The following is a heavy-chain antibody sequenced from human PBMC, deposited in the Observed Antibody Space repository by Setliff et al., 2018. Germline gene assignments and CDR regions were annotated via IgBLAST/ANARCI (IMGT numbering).Heavy chain of an antibody. D-gene: IGHD5-18*01. Sequence: ASVKVSCKASGYTFTGYYMHWVRQAPGQGLEWMGIIDPSGDYTNYAQRFQGRVTMTRDTSTTTVYMELSSLRSDDTAVYYCARAPLESGYYYGQGHYFDYWGQGTLVTVSS. CDR3: ARAPLESGYYYGQGHYFDY. CDR2: IDPSGDYT. J-gene: IGHJ4*02. V-gene: IGHV1-46*01. CDR1: GYTFTGYY.